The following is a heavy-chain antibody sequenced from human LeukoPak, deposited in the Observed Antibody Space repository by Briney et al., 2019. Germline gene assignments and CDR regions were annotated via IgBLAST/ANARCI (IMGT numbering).Heavy chain of an antibody. CDR3: ARIRAKQWWNFDY. J-gene: IGHJ4*02. CDR1: GDSISSANYY. V-gene: IGHV4-39*07. Sequence: SETLSLTCIVSGDSISSANYYWGWIRQSPGKGLDWIGSVYYTGNTFYNPSLKSRVTISVDTSKNQFSLKLSSVTAADTAVYYCARIRAKQWWNFDYWGQGTLVTVSS. D-gene: IGHD2-15*01. CDR2: VYYTGNT.